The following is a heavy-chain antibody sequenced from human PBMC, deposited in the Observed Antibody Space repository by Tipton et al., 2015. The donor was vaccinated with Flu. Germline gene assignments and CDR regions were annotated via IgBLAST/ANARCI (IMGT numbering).Heavy chain of an antibody. V-gene: IGHV4-31*03. CDR1: GGSISSGGYY. J-gene: IGHJ4*02. Sequence: TLSLTCTVSGGSISSGGYYWSWIRQHPGKGLEWIGYIYYSGSTYYNPSLESRVTISVDTSKNQFSLKLSSVTAADTAVYYCASEGDYYDSSGPISLFYYWGQGTLVTVSS. CDR3: ASEGDYYDSSGPISLFYY. CDR2: IYYSGST. D-gene: IGHD3-22*01.